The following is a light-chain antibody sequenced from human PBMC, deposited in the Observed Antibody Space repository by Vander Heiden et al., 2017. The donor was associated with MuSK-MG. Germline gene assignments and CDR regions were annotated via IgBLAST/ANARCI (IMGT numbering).Light chain of an antibody. J-gene: IGLJ3*02. Sequence: LTRPHSWSGDPRQTDTLPCGRNDVGEKSVHWYQQKPGQAPVLVVYDDSYRPSEFPERFSGSNSGNTATLTISTVEAGDEADYYCQVWDTVSDHLVMFGGGTKLTVL. CDR1: DVGEKS. CDR2: DDS. CDR3: QVWDTVSDHLVM. V-gene: IGLV3-21*02.